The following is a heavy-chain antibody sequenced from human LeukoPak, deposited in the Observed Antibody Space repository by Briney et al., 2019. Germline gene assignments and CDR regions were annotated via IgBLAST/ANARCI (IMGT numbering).Heavy chain of an antibody. CDR1: GGTFSSYA. D-gene: IGHD2-21*02. CDR2: INPIFGTA. CDR3: ARSSNCGGDCYYFDY. Sequence: SVKVSCKASGGTFSSYAISWVRQAPGQGLEWMGGINPIFGTANYAQKFQGRVTITADESTSTAYMELSSLRSEDTAVYNCARSSNCGGDCYYFDYWGQGTLVTVSS. V-gene: IGHV1-69*13. J-gene: IGHJ4*02.